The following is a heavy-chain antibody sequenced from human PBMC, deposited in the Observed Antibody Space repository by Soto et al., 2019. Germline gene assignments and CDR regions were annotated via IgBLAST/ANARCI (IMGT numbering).Heavy chain of an antibody. D-gene: IGHD4-17*01. CDR2: IYYSGST. J-gene: IGHJ4*02. CDR3: ARVGLFLDYGGKYAFDY. CDR1: GGSISSGGYY. V-gene: IGHV4-31*03. Sequence: SSETLSLTCTVSGGSISSGGYYWSWIRQHPGKGLEWIGYIYYSGSTYYNPSLKSRVTISVDTSKNQFSLKLSSVTAADTAVYYCARVGLFLDYGGKYAFDYCGQGPLVTVSS.